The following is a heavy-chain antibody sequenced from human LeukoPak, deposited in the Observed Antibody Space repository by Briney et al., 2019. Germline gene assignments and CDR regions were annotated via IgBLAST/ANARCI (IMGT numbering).Heavy chain of an antibody. Sequence: SETPSLTCTVSGYSISSGYYWSWIRQPPGKGLEWIGYIYYTGSTNYNPSLKSRVTISVDTSKNQFSLKLSSVTAADTAVYYCARVEDSGYDYRGRFDPWGQGTLVTVSS. J-gene: IGHJ5*02. CDR1: GYSISSGYY. D-gene: IGHD5-12*01. V-gene: IGHV4-38-2*02. CDR3: ARVEDSGYDYRGRFDP. CDR2: IYYTGST.